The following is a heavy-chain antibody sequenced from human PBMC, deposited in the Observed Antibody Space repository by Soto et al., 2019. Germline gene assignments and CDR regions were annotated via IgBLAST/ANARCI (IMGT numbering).Heavy chain of an antibody. CDR3: ARGRRASGYDRFEY. D-gene: IGHD5-12*01. CDR1: VGSFSGYY. J-gene: IGHJ4*02. Sequence: SRSLSLTCAVYVGSFSGYYCSGILGTPGKGLEWIGEINHSGSTNYNPSLKSRVTISVDTSKNQFSLKLSSVTAADTAVYYCARGRRASGYDRFEYWGQGTLVTVSS. V-gene: IGHV4-34*01. CDR2: INHSGST.